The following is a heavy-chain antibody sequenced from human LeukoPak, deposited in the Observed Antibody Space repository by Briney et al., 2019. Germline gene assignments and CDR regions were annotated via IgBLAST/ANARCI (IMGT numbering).Heavy chain of an antibody. J-gene: IGHJ4*02. CDR1: GFTFSSYW. D-gene: IGHD3-22*01. Sequence: GGSLRLSCAASGFTFSSYWMSWVRQAPGKGLEWVANIKQDGSEKYYVDSVKGRFTISRDNAKNSLYLQMNSLRAEDTAVYYCARRYYYDSSGYYFDYWGQGTLVTVSS. V-gene: IGHV3-7*01. CDR2: IKQDGSEK. CDR3: ARRYYYDSSGYYFDY.